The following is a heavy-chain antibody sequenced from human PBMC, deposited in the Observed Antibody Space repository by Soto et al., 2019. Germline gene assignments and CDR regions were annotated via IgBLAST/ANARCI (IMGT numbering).Heavy chain of an antibody. CDR3: ARGRPNYGGSSEYFQH. D-gene: IGHD2-15*01. J-gene: IGHJ1*01. CDR1: GGSISSGDYY. CDR2: IYYSGST. V-gene: IGHV4-30-4*01. Sequence: SETLSLTCTVSGGSISSGDYYWSWIRQPPGKGLEWIGYIYYSGSTYYNPSLKSRVTISVDTSKNQFSLKLSSVTAADTAVYYCARGRPNYGGSSEYFQHWGQGTLVTVSS.